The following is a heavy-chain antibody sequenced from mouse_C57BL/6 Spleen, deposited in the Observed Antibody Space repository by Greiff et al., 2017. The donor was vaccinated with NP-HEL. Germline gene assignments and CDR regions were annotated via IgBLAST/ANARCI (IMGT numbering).Heavy chain of an antibody. J-gene: IGHJ3*01. Sequence: VQLQESGAELVKPGASVKMSCKASGYTFTTYPIEWMKQNHGKSLEWIGNFHPYNDDTKYNEKFKGKAKLTVEKSSSTVYLELSRLTSDDSAVYYCARVDSSGYDWFAYWGQGTLVTVSA. CDR2: FHPYNDDT. CDR1: GYTFTTYP. V-gene: IGHV1-47*01. D-gene: IGHD3-2*02. CDR3: ARVDSSGYDWFAY.